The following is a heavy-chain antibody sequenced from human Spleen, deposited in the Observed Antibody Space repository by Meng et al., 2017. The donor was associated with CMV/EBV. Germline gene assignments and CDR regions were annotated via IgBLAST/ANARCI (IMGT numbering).Heavy chain of an antibody. J-gene: IGHJ5*02. D-gene: IGHD6-19*01. CDR3: ARDQRSASYGRWFDP. V-gene: IGHV4-39*07. Sequence: SETLSLTCTVSGGSVISGSYYWGWIRQPPGEGLEWVGSIYYTGDNDYNPYLKSRVTISVDTSKNLFSLRLTSMTAADTAVYYCARDQRSASYGRWFDPWGQGTLVTVSS. CDR2: IYYTGDN. CDR1: GGSVISGSYY.